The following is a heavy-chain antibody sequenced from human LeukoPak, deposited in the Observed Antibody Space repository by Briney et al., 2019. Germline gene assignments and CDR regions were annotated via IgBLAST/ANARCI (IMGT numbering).Heavy chain of an antibody. CDR2: ITASGTAM. D-gene: IGHD1-26*01. Sequence: GSSLRPSCAASGFTFSSYSMNWVRQAPGKGLEWVSHITASGTAMFYADSVKGRFTISRDNAKDSLYLQMNSLRDEDTAVYYCASSGSYRFDYWGQGTLVTVSS. J-gene: IGHJ4*02. CDR3: ASSGSYRFDY. V-gene: IGHV3-48*02. CDR1: GFTFSSYS.